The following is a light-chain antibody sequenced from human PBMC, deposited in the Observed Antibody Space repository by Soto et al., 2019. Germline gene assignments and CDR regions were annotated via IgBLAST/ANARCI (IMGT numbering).Light chain of an antibody. V-gene: IGKV1-5*01. CDR2: DAS. CDR3: QQYNSREVT. J-gene: IGKJ3*01. Sequence: DIQMTHSPSTLSASVGDRVTITCRASQSISSWLAWYQQKPGKAPKLLIYDASSLESGVPSRFSGSGSGTEFTLTISSLQPDDFATYYCQQYNSREVTFGPGTKVDIK. CDR1: QSISSW.